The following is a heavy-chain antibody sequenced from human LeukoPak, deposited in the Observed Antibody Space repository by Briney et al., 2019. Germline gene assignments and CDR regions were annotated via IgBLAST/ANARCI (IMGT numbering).Heavy chain of an antibody. Sequence: SETLFLTCTVSGGSISSYYWSWIRQPPGKGLEWIGYIYYSGSTNYNPSLKSRVTISVDTSKNQFSLKLSSVTAADTAVYYCASSIMITFGGVTVGSYYYGMDVWGQGTTVTVSS. CDR2: IYYSGST. D-gene: IGHD3-16*01. J-gene: IGHJ6*02. V-gene: IGHV4-59*01. CDR1: GGSISSYY. CDR3: ASSIMITFGGVTVGSYYYGMDV.